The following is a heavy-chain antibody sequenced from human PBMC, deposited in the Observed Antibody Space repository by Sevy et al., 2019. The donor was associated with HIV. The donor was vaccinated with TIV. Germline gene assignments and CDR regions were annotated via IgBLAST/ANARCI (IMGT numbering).Heavy chain of an antibody. D-gene: IGHD6-19*01. V-gene: IGHV3-30-3*01. CDR2: ISYDGSRH. CDR1: EFMFSTYA. J-gene: IGHJ4*02. CDR3: ARDAGYSTDWYPSDY. Sequence: GGSLRLSCAASEFMFSTYAMHWVRQAPGKGLEWVAVISYDGSRHYYADSVKGRFTISRDNSKHTLFLQMNSLRLEDTAFYYCARDAGYSTDWYPSDYWGQGTLVTVSS.